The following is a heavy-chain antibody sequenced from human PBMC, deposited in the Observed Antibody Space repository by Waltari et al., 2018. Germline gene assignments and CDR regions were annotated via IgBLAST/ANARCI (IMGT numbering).Heavy chain of an antibody. Sequence: EVQLLESGGGLVQPGGSLRLSCAASGFTFSSYAMSWVRQAPGKGLEWVSAISGSGGSKYYADSVKGRFTISRDKSKNTRYLQMNSLRAEDTAVYYCAKDGSSVGSSWYNWFDPWGQGTLVTVSS. J-gene: IGHJ5*02. CDR1: GFTFSSYA. V-gene: IGHV3-23*01. CDR2: ISGSGGSK. D-gene: IGHD6-13*01. CDR3: AKDGSSVGSSWYNWFDP.